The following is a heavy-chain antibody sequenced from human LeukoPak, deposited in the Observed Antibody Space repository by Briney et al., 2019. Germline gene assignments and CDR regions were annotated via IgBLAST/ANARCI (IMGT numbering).Heavy chain of an antibody. CDR1: GFSLSNYG. CDR2: LLYDGNTK. D-gene: IGHD1-14*01. CDR3: ARDHRPEIQYYYMDV. J-gene: IGHJ6*03. Sequence: PGGSLRLSCAASGFSLSNYGIHWVRQAPGKGLEWVAALLYDGNTKHYADSVRCRFTISRDISTNTFYVKMNSLTAEDTAVYYCARDHRPEIQYYYMDVWGKGTTVAVSS. V-gene: IGHV3-33*01.